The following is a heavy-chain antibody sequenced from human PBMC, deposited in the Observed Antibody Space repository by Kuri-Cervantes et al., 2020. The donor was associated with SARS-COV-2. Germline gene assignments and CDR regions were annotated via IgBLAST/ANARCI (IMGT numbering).Heavy chain of an antibody. V-gene: IGHV3-30-3*01. J-gene: IGHJ4*02. CDR1: GFTFSSYA. Sequence: GGSLRLSYAASGFTFSSYAMHWVRQAPGKGLEWVAVISYDGSNKYYADSVKGRFTISRDNSKNTLYLQMNSLRAEDTAVYYCASLDHGLGSYYHTFPHDYWGLGTQVTVSS. CDR2: ISYDGSNK. D-gene: IGHD3-10*01. CDR3: ASLDHGLGSYYHTFPHDY.